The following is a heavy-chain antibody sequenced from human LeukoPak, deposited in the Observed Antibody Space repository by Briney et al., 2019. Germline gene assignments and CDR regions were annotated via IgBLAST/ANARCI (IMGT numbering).Heavy chain of an antibody. Sequence: GGSLRLSCAASGFTFSTYAMSWVRQAPGKGLEWVSAISGSGGSTYYADSVKGRITISRDNSKNTLYLQMNSLRAEDTAVYYCARGGDEYSSSSGAYYYYYYMDVWGKGTTVTVSS. CDR2: ISGSGGST. V-gene: IGHV3-23*01. CDR3: ARGGDEYSSSSGAYYYYYYMDV. J-gene: IGHJ6*03. CDR1: GFTFSTYA. D-gene: IGHD6-6*01.